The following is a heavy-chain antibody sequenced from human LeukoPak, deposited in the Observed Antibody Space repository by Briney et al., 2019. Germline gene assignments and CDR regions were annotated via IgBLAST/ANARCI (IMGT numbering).Heavy chain of an antibody. CDR1: GITFGNNW. V-gene: IGHV3-74*01. CDR2: INSDGGGA. CDR3: ARDVPHNWFDT. Sequence: GGSLRLSCAASGITFGNNWMHWVRQGPGKGLVWISRINSDGGGAIYADSVKGRFTVSRDNAKNTLYLQMNSLRAEDTAVYYCARDVPHNWFDTWGQGTLVTVPS. J-gene: IGHJ5*02.